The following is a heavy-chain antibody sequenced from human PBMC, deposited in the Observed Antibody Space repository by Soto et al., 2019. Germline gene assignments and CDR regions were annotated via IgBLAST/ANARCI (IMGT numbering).Heavy chain of an antibody. CDR3: ARMSYFYDKWYFDL. CDR1: RASMNNTEYY. D-gene: IGHD3-22*01. V-gene: IGHV4-30-4*01. J-gene: IGHJ2*01. CDR2: VYYSGTT. Sequence: SETLSITSTLSRASMNNTEYYWIWIRQTPGKGLEWIGYVYYSGTTDYIPSLKSRLSMSIDKSQNQFTLKLNSVTAADTATYYCARMSYFYDKWYFDLWGRGILVTVYS.